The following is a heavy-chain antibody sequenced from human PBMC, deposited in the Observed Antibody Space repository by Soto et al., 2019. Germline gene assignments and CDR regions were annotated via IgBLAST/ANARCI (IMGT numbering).Heavy chain of an antibody. CDR2: ISPRSNYR. V-gene: IGHV3-11*06. Sequence: GGSLGLSGGSSGFSFGDHYMIWIRQAPGKGLELLSYISPRSNYREYADSVKGRHIISRDNAKKSLFLQMNSLRAEDTAVYYCVRGGGGGQFDSWGQGTLVTVSS. D-gene: IGHD2-21*01. CDR3: VRGGGGGQFDS. CDR1: GFSFGDHY. J-gene: IGHJ4*02.